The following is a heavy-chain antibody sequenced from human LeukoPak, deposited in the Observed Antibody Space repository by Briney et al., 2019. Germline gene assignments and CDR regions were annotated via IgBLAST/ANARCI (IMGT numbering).Heavy chain of an antibody. CDR1: GFTFSDYY. CDR2: ISSSSSYT. CDR3: ARSGTRYCSSTSCYYY. D-gene: IGHD2-2*01. J-gene: IGHJ4*02. Sequence: GGSLRPSCAASGFTFSDYYMSWIRQAPGKGLEWVSYISSSSSYTNYADSVKGRFTISRDNAKNSLYLQMNSLRAEDTAVYYCARSGTRYCSSTSCYYYWGQGTLVTVSS. V-gene: IGHV3-11*03.